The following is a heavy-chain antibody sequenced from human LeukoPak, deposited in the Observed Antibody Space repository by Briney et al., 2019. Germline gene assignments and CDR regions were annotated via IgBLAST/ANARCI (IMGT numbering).Heavy chain of an antibody. D-gene: IGHD6-13*01. V-gene: IGHV5-51*01. Sequence: EESLKISCKGVGYSFTNYWIGWVRQMPGKGMEWMGVIYPGDSRVRYNPSFQGQVTISVDKSVSTAYLQWISLKASDTAMYYCACRDLSSTWSYPWGQGTLVTVSS. CDR3: ACRDLSSTWSYP. J-gene: IGHJ5*02. CDR2: IYPGDSRV. CDR1: GYSFTNYW.